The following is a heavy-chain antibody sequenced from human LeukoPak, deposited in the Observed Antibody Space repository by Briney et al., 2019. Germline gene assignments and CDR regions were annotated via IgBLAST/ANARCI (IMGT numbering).Heavy chain of an antibody. D-gene: IGHD3-3*01. CDR3: ARQGDQRITIFGVAPPGGMDV. CDR2: IYYSGST. J-gene: IGHJ6*02. V-gene: IGHV4-59*01. CDR1: GGSISSYY. Sequence: SETLSLTCTVCGGSISSYYWSWIRQPPGKGLEWIGYIYYSGSTNYNPSLKSRVTISVDTSKNQFSLKLSSVTAADTAVYYCARQGDQRITIFGVAPPGGMDVWGQGTTVTVSS.